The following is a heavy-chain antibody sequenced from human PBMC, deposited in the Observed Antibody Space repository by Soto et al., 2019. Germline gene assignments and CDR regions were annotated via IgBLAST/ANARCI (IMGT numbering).Heavy chain of an antibody. CDR3: ARGYYDSSGYYWVFDY. Sequence: GGPLRLSCAASGFTFSSYSMNWVRQDTGKGLEWVSYISSSSSTIYYADSVKGRFTISRDNAKNSLYLQMNSLRAEDTAVYYCARGYYDSSGYYWVFDYWGQGTLVNVS. J-gene: IGHJ4*02. CDR1: GFTFSSYS. V-gene: IGHV3-48*01. CDR2: ISSSSSTI. D-gene: IGHD3-22*01.